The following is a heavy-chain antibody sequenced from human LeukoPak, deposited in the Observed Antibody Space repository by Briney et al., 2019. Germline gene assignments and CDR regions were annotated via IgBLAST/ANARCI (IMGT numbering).Heavy chain of an antibody. CDR1: GYTFTSYD. V-gene: IGHV1-8*01. D-gene: IGHD6-13*01. J-gene: IGHJ4*02. CDR2: MNPKRGNT. CDR3: AIERQQPDY. Sequence: ASVQVSCKASGYTFTSYDINWVRQATGQGLAWMGWMNPKRGNTDYAQKLQGRVTMTRNTSISTAYMEMSSLRSEDTAVYYWAIERQQPDYWGQGTLVTVSS.